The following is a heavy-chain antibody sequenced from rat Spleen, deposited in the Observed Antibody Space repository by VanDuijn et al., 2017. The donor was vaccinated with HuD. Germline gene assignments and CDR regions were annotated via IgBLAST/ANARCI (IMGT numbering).Heavy chain of an antibody. D-gene: IGHD5-1*01. V-gene: IGHV5-7*01. CDR2: ISDSGSRI. J-gene: IGHJ2*01. CDR3: ARHSNWGFDY. CDR1: GFTFSNYY. Sequence: EVQLVESGGGLVQPRRSLKLSCAASGFTFSNYYMAWVRQAPKKGLEWVATISDSGSRIYYPDSVKGRFTISRDNAKSSLYLQMNSLKSEDTATYYCARHSNWGFDYWGQGVMVTVSS.